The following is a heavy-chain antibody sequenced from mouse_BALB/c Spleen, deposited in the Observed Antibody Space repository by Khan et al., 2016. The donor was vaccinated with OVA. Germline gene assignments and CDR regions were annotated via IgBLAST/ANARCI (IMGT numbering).Heavy chain of an antibody. CDR2: ISTGGHYT. V-gene: IGHV5-9-3*01. Sequence: EVELVESGGGVVKPGGSLKLSCSASGFTFSSFAMSWVRQTPEKRLEWVATISTGGHYTFYPDSVKGRFTISRDNARNTLYLQMSSLRSEDTAMYYCARSLVDYYAMDYWVKEPQSPSPQ. D-gene: IGHD2-2*01. CDR3: ARSLVDYYAMDY. J-gene: IGHJ4*01. CDR1: GFTFSSFA.